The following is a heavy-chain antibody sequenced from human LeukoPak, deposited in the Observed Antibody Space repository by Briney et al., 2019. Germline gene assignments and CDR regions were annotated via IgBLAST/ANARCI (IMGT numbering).Heavy chain of an antibody. V-gene: IGHV3-48*03. CDR1: GFTFSSYE. J-gene: IGHJ3*02. Sequence: PGGSLRLSCAASGFTFSSYEMNWVRQAPGKGLEWVSYISSSGSTIYYAHSVKGRFTISRDNAKNSLYLQMNSLRAEDTAVYYCARDTASGSYSLLGAFDIWGQGTMVTVSS. CDR3: ARDTASGSYSLLGAFDI. CDR2: ISSSGSTI. D-gene: IGHD1-26*01.